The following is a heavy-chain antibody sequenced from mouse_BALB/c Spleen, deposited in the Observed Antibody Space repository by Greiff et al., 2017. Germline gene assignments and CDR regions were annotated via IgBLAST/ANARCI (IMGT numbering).Heavy chain of an antibody. V-gene: IGHV1-80*01. CDR2: IYPGDGDT. CDR1: GYAFSSYW. Sequence: QVQLQQSGAELVRPGSSVKISCKASGYAFSSYWMNWVKQRPGQGLEWIGQIYPGDGDTNYNGKFKGKATLTADKSSSTAYMQLSSLTSEDSAVYFCAREGWSNSYPYYAMDYWGQGTSVTVSS. D-gene: IGHD2-5*01. J-gene: IGHJ4*01. CDR3: AREGWSNSYPYYAMDY.